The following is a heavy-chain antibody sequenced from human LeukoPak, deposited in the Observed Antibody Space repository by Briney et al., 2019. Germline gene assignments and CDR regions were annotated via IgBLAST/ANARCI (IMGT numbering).Heavy chain of an antibody. J-gene: IGHJ4*02. CDR3: ATDQRYAFDY. Sequence: GGSLRLSCATSGFSFTDYPMNWVRQAPGNGLEWISNIRTTAEGTQYAYYADSVKGRVTISRDDGKNTLYLHMNSLRDDDTAVYYCATDQRYAFDYWGQGILVTVSS. D-gene: IGHD3-9*01. V-gene: IGHV3-48*02. CDR2: IRTTAEGTQYA. CDR1: GFSFTDYP.